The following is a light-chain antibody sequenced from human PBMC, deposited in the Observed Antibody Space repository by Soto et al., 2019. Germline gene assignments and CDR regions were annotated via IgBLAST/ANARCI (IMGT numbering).Light chain of an antibody. V-gene: IGKV3-20*01. CDR1: QSVSTNY. J-gene: IGKJ1*01. CDR3: QQYGSSPPT. Sequence: EIVLTQSPGTLSLSPGARATLSCRASQSVSTNYLAWYQRKPGQAPRLLIYGASSRATDIPNRFSGSGSGTDFTLTITRLKAEDVAVYYCQQYGSSPPTFGQGTKVEIK. CDR2: GAS.